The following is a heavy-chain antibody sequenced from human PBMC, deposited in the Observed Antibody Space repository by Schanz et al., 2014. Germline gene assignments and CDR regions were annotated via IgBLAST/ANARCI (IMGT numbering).Heavy chain of an antibody. J-gene: IGHJ4*02. D-gene: IGHD1-26*01. CDR3: ARDPVEGAPTPYYFDS. V-gene: IGHV3-21*01. Sequence: EVQLVESGGGLVQPGGSLRLSCAASGFSFNNYWMTWFRQAPGKGLEWVSFISTGRYLYYADSVKGRFTISRDNTKNSVFLQMSSLRVEDTGLYFCARDPVEGAPTPYYFDSWGPGTLVTVSS. CDR1: GFSFNNYW. CDR2: ISTGRYL.